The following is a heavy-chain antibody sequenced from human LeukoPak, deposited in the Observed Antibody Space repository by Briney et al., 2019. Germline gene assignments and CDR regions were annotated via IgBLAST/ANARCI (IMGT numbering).Heavy chain of an antibody. J-gene: IGHJ6*04. CDR3: ARELWPAYGMDV. Sequence: ASVKVSCKASGYTFTSYAMHWVRQAPGQRLEWMGWINAGNGNTKYSQKFQGRVTITRDTSASTAYMELSSLRSEDTAVYYCARELWPAYGMDVWGKGTTVTVSS. CDR2: INAGNGNT. D-gene: IGHD3-16*01. CDR1: GYTFTSYA. V-gene: IGHV1-3*01.